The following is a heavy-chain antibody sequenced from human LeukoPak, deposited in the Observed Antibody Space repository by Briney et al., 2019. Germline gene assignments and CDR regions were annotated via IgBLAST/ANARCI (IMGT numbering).Heavy chain of an antibody. Sequence: ASVKVSCKASGYTFTSYAIHWVRQAPGQGLEWMGRINPNSGGTNYAQKLQGRVTMTRDTSISTAYMELSRLRSDDTAVYYCARDVVPEANWFDPWGQGTLVTVSS. CDR2: INPNSGGT. D-gene: IGHD2-2*01. CDR3: ARDVVPEANWFDP. V-gene: IGHV1-2*06. CDR1: GYTFTSYA. J-gene: IGHJ5*02.